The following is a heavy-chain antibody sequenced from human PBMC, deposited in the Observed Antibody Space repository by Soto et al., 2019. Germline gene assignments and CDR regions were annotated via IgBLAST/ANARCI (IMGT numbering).Heavy chain of an antibody. CDR3: ARAVPAAKGWFDS. CDR1: GFTFSSYG. CDR2: IWFDGSKE. Sequence: QVELVESGGGVVQPGGSLRLACAASGFTFSSYGMHWVRQAPGKGLERVAVIWFDGSKEFYAASVEGRFTISRDNSKNMVYLEMNSPRDVDTAVYYCARAVPAAKGWFDSWGQGTLVTVSS. J-gene: IGHJ5*01. D-gene: IGHD2-2*01. V-gene: IGHV3-33*01.